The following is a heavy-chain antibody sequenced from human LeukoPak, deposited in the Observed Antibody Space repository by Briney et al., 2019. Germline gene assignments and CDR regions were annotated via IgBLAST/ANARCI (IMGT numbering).Heavy chain of an antibody. J-gene: IGHJ4*02. CDR1: GGSFSGYY. CDR3: ARGSVARIVPFDY. D-gene: IGHD6-19*01. CDR2: INHSGST. Sequence: SETLSLTCAVYGGSFSGYYWSWIRQPPGKGLEWIGEINHSGSTNYNPSLKSRVTISVDTSKNQFSLKLSSVTAADTAVYYCARGSVARIVPFDYWGQGTLVTVSS. V-gene: IGHV4-34*01.